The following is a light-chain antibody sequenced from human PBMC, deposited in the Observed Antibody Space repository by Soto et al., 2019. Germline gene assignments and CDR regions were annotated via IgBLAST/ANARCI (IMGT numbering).Light chain of an antibody. V-gene: IGKV3-20*01. CDR2: GTS. Sequence: ETVLTQSPGTLSLSPGESATHSCRPSQTVSSRHLAWYQQKPGQAPRLLIYGTSNRATGIPDRFSGSGSGTDFTLTISRLEPEDFAVYFCQQYGNSPWTFGQGTKLEIK. CDR3: QQYGNSPWT. J-gene: IGKJ1*01. CDR1: QTVSSRH.